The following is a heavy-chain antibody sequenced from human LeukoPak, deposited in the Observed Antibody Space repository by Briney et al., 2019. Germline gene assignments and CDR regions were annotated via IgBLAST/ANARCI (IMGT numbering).Heavy chain of an antibody. V-gene: IGHV4-59*01. Sequence: SETLSLTCTVSGGSISSYYWSWIRQPPGKGLEWIGYIYCSGSTNYNPSLKSRVTISVDTSKNQFSLKLSSVTAADTAVYYCARDLGYSGYGIDYWGQGTLVTVSS. CDR2: IYCSGST. CDR1: GGSISSYY. CDR3: ARDLGYSGYGIDY. J-gene: IGHJ4*02. D-gene: IGHD5-12*01.